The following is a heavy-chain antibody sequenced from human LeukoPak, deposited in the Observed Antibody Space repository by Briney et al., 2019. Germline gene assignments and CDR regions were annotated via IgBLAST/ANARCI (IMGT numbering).Heavy chain of an antibody. CDR1: GGSISSGSYY. D-gene: IGHD6-19*01. CDR3: AREQQWLKDGGFDY. Sequence: PSETLSLTCTVSGGSISSGSYYSSWIRQPAGKGLEWIGRIYTSGSTNYNPSLKSRVTKSVDTSKNQFSLKLSSVTAADTAVYYCAREQQWLKDGGFDYWGQGTLVTVSS. CDR2: IYTSGST. V-gene: IGHV4-61*02. J-gene: IGHJ4*02.